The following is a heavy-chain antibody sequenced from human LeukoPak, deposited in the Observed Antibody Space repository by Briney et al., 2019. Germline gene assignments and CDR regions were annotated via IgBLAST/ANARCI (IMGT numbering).Heavy chain of an antibody. CDR3: ATDGGEGY. J-gene: IGHJ4*02. Sequence: GGSLSLSCAASEFTFSSYSMNWVRQAPGKGLEWVSNIRSSSSSIYYADSVKGRFTISRDNAKNSLYLQMNSLRAEDTAVYYCATDGGEGYWGQGTLVTVSS. D-gene: IGHD3-3*01. CDR2: IRSSSSSI. V-gene: IGHV3-48*01. CDR1: EFTFSSYS.